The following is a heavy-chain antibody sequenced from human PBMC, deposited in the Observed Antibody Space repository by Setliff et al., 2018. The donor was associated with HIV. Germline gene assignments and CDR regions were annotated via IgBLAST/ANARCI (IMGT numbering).Heavy chain of an antibody. Sequence: ASETLSLTCTVSGGSISSSSHYWGWIRQPPGKGLEWIGSIYFSGSTYYNPSLKSRVTISVDTSKNQFSLKLSSVTAADTAVYYCARVHSGSYYVRRDDAFDIWGQGTMVTVSS. D-gene: IGHD1-26*01. CDR1: GGSISSSSHY. J-gene: IGHJ3*02. CDR3: ARVHSGSYYVRRDDAFDI. V-gene: IGHV4-39*07. CDR2: IYFSGST.